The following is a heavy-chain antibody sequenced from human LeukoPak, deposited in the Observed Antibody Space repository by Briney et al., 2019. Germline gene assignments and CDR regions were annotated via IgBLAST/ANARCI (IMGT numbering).Heavy chain of an antibody. V-gene: IGHV3-48*01. D-gene: IGHD1-26*01. J-gene: IGHJ4*02. CDR3: ARDGVGATFDY. Sequence: GGSLRLSCAASGFTFSSYSMNWVRQAPGKGLEWVSYISSSSSTIYYADSVKDRFTISRDNAKNSLYLQMNSLRAEDTAVYYCARDGVGATFDYWGQGTLVTVSS. CDR2: ISSSSSTI. CDR1: GFTFSSYS.